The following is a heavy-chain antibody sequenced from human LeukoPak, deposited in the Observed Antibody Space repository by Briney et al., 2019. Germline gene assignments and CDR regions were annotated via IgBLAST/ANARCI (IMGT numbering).Heavy chain of an antibody. D-gene: IGHD4-23*01. CDR2: VSPSDGGT. Sequence: ASVKVSCKASGYTFTNYYMHWVRQAPGQGLEWMGIVSPSDGGTRYAQQFQGRVTMTRDTSTSTVYMELSSLRSEDTAVYYCATGRWSYDYWGQGTLVTVSS. V-gene: IGHV1-46*01. CDR1: GYTFTNYY. CDR3: ATGRWSYDY. J-gene: IGHJ4*02.